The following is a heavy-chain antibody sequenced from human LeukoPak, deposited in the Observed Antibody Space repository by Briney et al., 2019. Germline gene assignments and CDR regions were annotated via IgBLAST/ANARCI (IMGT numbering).Heavy chain of an antibody. CDR1: GGSISSYY. J-gene: IGHJ3*02. V-gene: IGHV4-59*08. CDR3: ARRVVVITTNSDAFDI. CDR2: IYYSGST. Sequence: PSETLSLTCTVSGGSISSYYWSWIRQPPGKGLEWIGYIYYSGSTNYNPSLKSRVTISVDTSKNQFPLKLSSVTAADTAVYYCARRVVVITTNSDAFDIWGQGTMVTVSS. D-gene: IGHD3-22*01.